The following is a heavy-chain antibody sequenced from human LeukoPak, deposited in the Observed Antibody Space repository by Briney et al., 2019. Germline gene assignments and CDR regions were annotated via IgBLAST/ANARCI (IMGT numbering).Heavy chain of an antibody. D-gene: IGHD3-22*01. V-gene: IGHV3-30*18. J-gene: IGHJ4*02. CDR2: ISYDGSNK. Sequence: PGGSLRLSCAASGFTFSSYGMHWVRQAPGKGLEWVAVISYDGSNKYYADSVKGRFTISRDNSKNTLYLQMNSLRAEDTAVYYCAKDQHQYYDSSGYYDYWGQGTLVTVSS. CDR3: AKDQHQYYDSSGYYDY. CDR1: GFTFSSYG.